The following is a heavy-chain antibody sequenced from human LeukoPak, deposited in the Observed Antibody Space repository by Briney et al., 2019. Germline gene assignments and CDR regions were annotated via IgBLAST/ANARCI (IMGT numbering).Heavy chain of an antibody. D-gene: IGHD2-21*02. J-gene: IGHJ2*01. CDR3: VRDTAVAAKFGNWHFDL. V-gene: IGHV3-13*01. CDR2: IGTAGDT. Sequence: PGGSLRLSCAASGFTFSRYDTHWVRQDTGRGLEWVSAIGTAGDTYYPGSVKGRFTISRENAKNSLYLQMNSLRAEDTAVYYCVRDTAVAAKFGNWHFDLWGRGTLVTVSS. CDR1: GFTFSRYD.